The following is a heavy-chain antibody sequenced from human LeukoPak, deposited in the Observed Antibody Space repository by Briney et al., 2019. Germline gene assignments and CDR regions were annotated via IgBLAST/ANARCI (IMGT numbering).Heavy chain of an antibody. D-gene: IGHD2/OR15-2a*01. J-gene: IGHJ6*02. V-gene: IGHV3-30*03. CDR3: ARDVDHGNILDV. CDR1: GFTFSSYG. CDR2: ISYDGSNK. Sequence: PPGGSLRLSCAASGFTFSSYGMHWVRQAPGKGLEWVAVISYDGSNKYYADSVKGRFTISRDNSKNTLYLQMNSLRAEDTAVYYCARDVDHGNILDVWGQGTTVTVSS.